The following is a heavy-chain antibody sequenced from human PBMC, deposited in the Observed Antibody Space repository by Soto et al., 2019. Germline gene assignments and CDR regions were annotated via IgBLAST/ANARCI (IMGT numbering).Heavy chain of an antibody. CDR2: IYYSGST. D-gene: IGHD3-3*01. J-gene: IGHJ5*02. V-gene: IGHV4-31*03. Sequence: QVQLQESGPGLVKPSQTLSLTCTVSGGSISSGDYYWSWIRKHPGKGLEWIGYIYYSGSTYYNPSLKSRVTISVDTSKNQFSLKLISVTAADTAVYYCARWWSGSRQGFDPWGQGTLVTVSS. CDR3: ARWWSGSRQGFDP. CDR1: GGSISSGDYY.